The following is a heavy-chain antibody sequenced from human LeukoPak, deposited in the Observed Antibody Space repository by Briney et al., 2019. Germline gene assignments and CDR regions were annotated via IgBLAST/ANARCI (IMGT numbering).Heavy chain of an antibody. J-gene: IGHJ4*02. Sequence: GGSLRLSCAVSGFTFSSYVMSWVRQAPGKGLEWVSAISGSGGSTYYADAVKGRFTISRDNSKNTLYLQMNSLRAEDTALYYCAKDNIDIVVVPAAFFDYWGQGTLVTVSS. V-gene: IGHV3-23*01. CDR3: AKDNIDIVVVPAAFFDY. D-gene: IGHD2-2*01. CDR2: ISGSGGST. CDR1: GFTFSSYV.